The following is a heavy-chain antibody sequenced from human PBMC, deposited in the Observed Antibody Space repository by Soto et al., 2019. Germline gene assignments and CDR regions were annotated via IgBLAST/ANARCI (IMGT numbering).Heavy chain of an antibody. J-gene: IGHJ6*02. Sequence: GGSLRLSCAASGFTFSSYWMHWVRQAPGKGLVWVSRINSDGSSTSYADSVKGRFTISRDNAKNTLYLQMNSLRAEDTAVYYCARGQRYFDWLLHYGMDVWGQGTTVTVSS. V-gene: IGHV3-74*01. CDR2: INSDGSST. D-gene: IGHD3-9*01. CDR1: GFTFSSYW. CDR3: ARGQRYFDWLLHYGMDV.